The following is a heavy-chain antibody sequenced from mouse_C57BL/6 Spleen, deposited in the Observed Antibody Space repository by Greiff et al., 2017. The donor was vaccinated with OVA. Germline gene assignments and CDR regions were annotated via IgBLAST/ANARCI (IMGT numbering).Heavy chain of an antibody. CDR3: ARELTGTFDY. V-gene: IGHV3-1*01. Sequence: EVKVVESGPGMVKPSQSLSLTCTVTGYSITSGYDWHWIRHFPGNKLEWMGYISYSGSTNYNPYLKSRISITHDTSKNHFFLKLNTVTTEDTATYYCARELTGTFDYWGQGTTRTVSS. J-gene: IGHJ2*01. D-gene: IGHD4-1*01. CDR1: GYSITSGYD. CDR2: ISYSGST.